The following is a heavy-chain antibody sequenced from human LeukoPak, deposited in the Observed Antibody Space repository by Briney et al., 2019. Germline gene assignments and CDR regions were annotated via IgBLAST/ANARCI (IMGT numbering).Heavy chain of an antibody. CDR1: GFAFSSYA. D-gene: IGHD3-10*02. CDR3: AELGITMIGGV. J-gene: IGHJ6*04. V-gene: IGHV3-48*03. Sequence: GGSLRLSCTASGFAFSSYAMNWVRQAPGKGLEWVSYISSSGSTIYYADSVKGRFTISRDNAKNSLYLQMNSLRAEDTAVYYCAELGITMIGGVWGKGTTVTISS. CDR2: ISSSGSTI.